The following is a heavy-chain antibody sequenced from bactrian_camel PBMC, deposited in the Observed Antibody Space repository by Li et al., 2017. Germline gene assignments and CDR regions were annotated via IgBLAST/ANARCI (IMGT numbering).Heavy chain of an antibody. J-gene: IGHJ4*01. CDR2: IYSDASNT. V-gene: IGHV3-2*01. CDR3: AAGGGNGAFCYTGERSMDY. CDR1: GFTFSTYY. D-gene: IGHD2*01. Sequence: HVQLVESGGSLVQPGGSLRLSCAAFGFTFSTYYINWIRQVPGKGLEWVSSIYSDASNTYYVDSVKGRLTISRDNAKNTVYLQMNSLKPEDTAMYYCAAGGGNGAFCYTGERSMDYWGQGTQVTVS.